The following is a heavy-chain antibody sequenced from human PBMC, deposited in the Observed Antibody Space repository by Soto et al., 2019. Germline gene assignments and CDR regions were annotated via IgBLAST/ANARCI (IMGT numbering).Heavy chain of an antibody. CDR3: ATDDYGEYAF. Sequence: QVLLVQSGAEVKKPGASLKVYCKPFGYTFTAYSIHWVRQAPGQGLECVGWVDPRSGATNYAQRFQGRVVMTRDMSVHTVYMELSGLTSDDTAVYYWATDDYGEYAFWGEGTVVTVSS. CDR1: GYTFTAYS. D-gene: IGHD4-17*01. CDR2: VDPRSGAT. V-gene: IGHV1-2*02. J-gene: IGHJ1*01.